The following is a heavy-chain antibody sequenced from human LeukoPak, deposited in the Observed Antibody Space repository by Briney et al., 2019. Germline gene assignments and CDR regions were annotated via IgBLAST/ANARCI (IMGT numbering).Heavy chain of an antibody. CDR3: ARAKRNGFDI. CDR2: IKQDGTEK. CDR1: GFSFTTYW. V-gene: IGHV3-7*04. J-gene: IGHJ3*02. Sequence: PGGSLKLSCAASGFSFTTYWMSWVRQAPGKGLEWVANIKQDGTEKYYVDSVKGRFTISRDNAKNSLYLQMNSLRAEDTAVYYCARAKRNGFDIWGQGTMVTVSS.